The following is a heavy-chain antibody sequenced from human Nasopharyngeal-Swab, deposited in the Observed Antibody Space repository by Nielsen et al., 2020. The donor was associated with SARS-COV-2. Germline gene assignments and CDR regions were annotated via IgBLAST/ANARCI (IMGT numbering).Heavy chain of an antibody. CDR3: AKGEHDYGDYIYWFDP. CDR2: ISYDGSNK. CDR1: GFTFSSYG. Sequence: GESLKISCAASGFTFSSYGMHWVRQAPGKGLEWVAVISYDGSNKYYADSVKGRFTISRDNSKNTLYLQMNNLRAEDTAVYYCAKGEHDYGDYIYWFDPWGQGTLVTVSS. V-gene: IGHV3-30*18. J-gene: IGHJ5*02. D-gene: IGHD4-17*01.